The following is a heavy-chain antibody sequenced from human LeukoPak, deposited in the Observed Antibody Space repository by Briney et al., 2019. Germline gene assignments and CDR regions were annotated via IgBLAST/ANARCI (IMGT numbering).Heavy chain of an antibody. V-gene: IGHV4-30-4*01. CDR2: IYYSGST. J-gene: IGHJ4*02. D-gene: IGHD6-13*01. Sequence: PSETLSLTCTVSGGSISSGDYYWSWLRQPPGTGLEWIGYIYYSGSTYFNPSLKSRVTISVDTSKNQFSLKLSSVTAADTAVYYCARGHLAAGIWDYWGQGTLVTVSS. CDR3: ARGHLAAGIWDY. CDR1: GGSISSGDYY.